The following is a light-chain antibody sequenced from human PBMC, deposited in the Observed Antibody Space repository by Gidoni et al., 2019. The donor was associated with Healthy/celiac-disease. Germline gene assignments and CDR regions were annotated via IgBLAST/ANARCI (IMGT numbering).Light chain of an antibody. CDR3: SSYAGSNNLVV. CDR2: EVS. V-gene: IGLV2-8*01. Sequence: QSALTKPPSASGSPGQSVTISCTGTSSDVGGYNYVSWYQQHPGKAPKLMIYEVSKRPSGVPDRFSGSKSGNTASLTGSGLQAEDEADYYCSSYAGSNNLVVFGGGTKLTVL. J-gene: IGLJ2*01. CDR1: SSDVGGYNY.